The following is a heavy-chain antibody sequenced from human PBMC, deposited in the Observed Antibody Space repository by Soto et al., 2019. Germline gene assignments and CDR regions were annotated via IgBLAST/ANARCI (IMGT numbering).Heavy chain of an antibody. Sequence: SLRLSCSASGFTLSAYPMSWFRQAPGKGLEWVGYIRTAPYGATREYAASVRDRFTISRDDSESIVSLQMNSLKIEDTAVYYCSRAVRLSSDAFDIWGQGTMVTVSS. CDR1: GFTLSAYP. V-gene: IGHV3-49*03. CDR2: IRTAPYGATR. J-gene: IGHJ3*02. CDR3: SRAVRLSSDAFDI. D-gene: IGHD1-1*01.